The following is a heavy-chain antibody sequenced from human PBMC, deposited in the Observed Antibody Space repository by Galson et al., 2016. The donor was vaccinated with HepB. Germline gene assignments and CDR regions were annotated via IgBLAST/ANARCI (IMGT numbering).Heavy chain of an antibody. CDR2: VYSNDDK. CDR3: AHSKRLGVFTLFDS. CDR1: GVSLNNNAMA. D-gene: IGHD1-1*01. J-gene: IGHJ4*02. Sequence: PALVKPTQTLTLTCTLSGVSLNNNAMAVGWIRQPPGKALEWLALVYSNDDKRYSPSLRSRLTITRDTSKNQVVLTMTNLDPLDTATYFCAHSKRLGVFTLFDSWGQGTLVTASS. V-gene: IGHV2-5*01.